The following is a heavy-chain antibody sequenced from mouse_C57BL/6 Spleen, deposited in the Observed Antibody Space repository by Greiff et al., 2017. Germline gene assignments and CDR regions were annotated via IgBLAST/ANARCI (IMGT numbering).Heavy chain of an antibody. CDR3: ERDAMDY. CDR1: GYTFTSYW. CDR2: IYPSDSET. V-gene: IGHV1-61*01. J-gene: IGHJ4*01. Sequence: QVQLQQPGAELVRPGSSVKLSCKASGYTFTSYWMDWVKQRPGQGLEWIGNIYPSDSETHYNQKFKDKATLTVDKSSSTAYMQLSSLTSDDSAVYDCERDAMDYWGQGTSVTVSS.